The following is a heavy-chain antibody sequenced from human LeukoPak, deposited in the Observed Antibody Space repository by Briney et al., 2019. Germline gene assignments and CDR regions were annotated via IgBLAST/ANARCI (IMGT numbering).Heavy chain of an antibody. D-gene: IGHD1-26*01. V-gene: IGHV3-13*01. CDR2: IGTAGDT. Sequence: GGSLRLSCAASGFTFSSYDMHWVRQATGKGLEWVSAIGTAGDTYYPGSVKGRFTISRENAKNSLYLQMNSLRAGDTAVYHCARESEVGAYDYWGQGTLVTVSS. CDR3: ARESEVGAYDY. J-gene: IGHJ4*02. CDR1: GFTFSSYD.